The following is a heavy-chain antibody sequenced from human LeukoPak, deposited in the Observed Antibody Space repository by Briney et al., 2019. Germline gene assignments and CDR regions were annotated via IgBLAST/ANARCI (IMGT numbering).Heavy chain of an antibody. V-gene: IGHV4-59*01. Sequence: PSETLSLTCTVSGGSISSYYWSWIRQPPGKGLEWIGYIYYSGSTNYNPSLKSRVTISVDTSKNQFSLKLSSVTAADTAVYCCARVVLYSSGWYGTDYFDYWGQGTLVTVSS. CDR3: ARVVLYSSGWYGTDYFDY. CDR1: GGSISSYY. CDR2: IYYSGST. D-gene: IGHD6-19*01. J-gene: IGHJ4*02.